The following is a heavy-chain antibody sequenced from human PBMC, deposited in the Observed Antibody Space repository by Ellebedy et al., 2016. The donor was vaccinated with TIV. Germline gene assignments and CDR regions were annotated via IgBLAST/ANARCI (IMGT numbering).Heavy chain of an antibody. Sequence: GGSLRLXXAASGFSFTTYGMHWVRQAPGKGLQWVALISFDGTVTYYPDSVKGRFTISRDNSKNTVYLQMNSLRAEDTATYYCAKDEQMTHYDYWGQGTLVTVSS. CDR3: AKDEQMTHYDY. J-gene: IGHJ4*02. V-gene: IGHV3-30*18. CDR2: ISFDGTVT. D-gene: IGHD2-21*02. CDR1: GFSFTTYG.